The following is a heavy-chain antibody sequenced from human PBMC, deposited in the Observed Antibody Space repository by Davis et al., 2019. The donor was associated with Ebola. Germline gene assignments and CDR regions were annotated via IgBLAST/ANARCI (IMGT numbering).Heavy chain of an antibody. Sequence: MPSETLSLTCTVSGGSISSSSYYWGWIRQPPGKGLEWIGSIYYSGSTYYNPSLKSRVTISVDTSKNQFSLKLSSVTAADTAVYYCARRGYDSSGYYWVFDYWGQGTLVTVSS. CDR1: GGSISSSSYY. CDR3: ARRGYDSSGYYWVFDY. CDR2: IYYSGST. V-gene: IGHV4-39*01. D-gene: IGHD3-22*01. J-gene: IGHJ4*02.